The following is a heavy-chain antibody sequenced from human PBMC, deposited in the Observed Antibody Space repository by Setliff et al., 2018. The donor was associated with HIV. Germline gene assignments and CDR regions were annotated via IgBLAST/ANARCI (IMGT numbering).Heavy chain of an antibody. CDR1: GGSISTSRYY. CDR3: AKRTFGSGRLDP. J-gene: IGHJ5*02. Sequence: SETLSLTCTVSGGSISTSRYYWGWIRQPPGKGLEWIGSTNYNPSLKSRVTISMDTSKNQFSLNLNSVTATDTAVYYCAKRTFGSGRLDPWGQGTLVTVSS. D-gene: IGHD3-16*01. CDR2: T. V-gene: IGHV4-39*07.